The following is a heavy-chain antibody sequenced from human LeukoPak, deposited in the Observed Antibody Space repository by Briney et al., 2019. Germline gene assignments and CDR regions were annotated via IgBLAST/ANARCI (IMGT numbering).Heavy chain of an antibody. V-gene: IGHV3-43*01. D-gene: IGHD3-22*01. CDR2: ISWDGGST. CDR1: GFTFDDYT. J-gene: IGHJ6*02. Sequence: GGSLRLSCAASGFTFDDYTMHWVRQAPGKGLEWVSLISWDGGSTYYADSVKGRFTISRDNSKNSLYLQMNSLKIEATAFYSCARGIYYYDSSGYYPDMDVWGQGTTVTVSS. CDR3: ARGIYYYDSSGYYPDMDV.